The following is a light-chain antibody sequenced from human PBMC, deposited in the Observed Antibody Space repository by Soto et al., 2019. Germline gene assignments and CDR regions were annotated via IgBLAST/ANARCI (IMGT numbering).Light chain of an antibody. J-gene: IGLJ3*02. CDR2: VDS. CDR3: ATWDDSLNAWV. V-gene: IGLV1-44*01. Sequence: QSVLTQPPSASGTPGQRVTISCSGSSSNIGRNTVNWYQQFPGTAPKLLIYVDSQRPSGVPARFSGSKSGTSASLAFSGLQSEDEADYFCATWDDSLNAWVFGGGTQLTVL. CDR1: SSNIGRNT.